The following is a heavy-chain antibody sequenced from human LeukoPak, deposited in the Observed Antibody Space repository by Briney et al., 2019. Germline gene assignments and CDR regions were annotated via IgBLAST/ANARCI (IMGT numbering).Heavy chain of an antibody. CDR2: IYSGGTT. CDR1: GLNVIRKY. Sequence: GGSLRLSCAASGLNVIRKYMSQAPGKGLDWVSVIYSGGTTSCADSVKGRFTVSRDNAKNSLHLQMNSLRAEDTAVYYCARDGLMSGYDPSYFDYWGQGTLVTVSS. D-gene: IGHD3-3*01. V-gene: IGHV3-53*01. J-gene: IGHJ4*02. CDR3: ARDGLMSGYDPSYFDY.